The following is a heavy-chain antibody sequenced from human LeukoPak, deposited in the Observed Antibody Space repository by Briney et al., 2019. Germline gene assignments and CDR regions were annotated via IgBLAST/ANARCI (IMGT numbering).Heavy chain of an antibody. D-gene: IGHD6-19*01. CDR1: RFPFSVYE. J-gene: IGHJ4*02. V-gene: IGHV3-48*03. CDR3: TLLAVASDFDY. CDR2: IASSGTTK. Sequence: GGSLRLSCAVSRFPFSVYEMNWIRQAPGKGLEWVSNIASSGTTKYYADSVKGRFSISRDNAKSSLYLQMNSLRVEDTAVYYCTLLAVASDFDYWGQGALVTVSS.